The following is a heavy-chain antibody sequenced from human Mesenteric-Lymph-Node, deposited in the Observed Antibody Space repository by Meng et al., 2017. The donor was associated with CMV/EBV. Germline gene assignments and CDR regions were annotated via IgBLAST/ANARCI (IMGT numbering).Heavy chain of an antibody. D-gene: IGHD2-21*01. CDR3: AKDRLANWFDP. CDR2: IQYDGSNK. CDR1: GFSFSSYA. Sequence: GGSLRLSCVASGFSFSSYAMHWVRQAPGKGLEWVAFIQYDGSNKYYADSVKGRFTISRDNPNYTLYLQMNSLRSEDTAVYYCAKDRLANWFDPWGQGTRVTVSS. J-gene: IGHJ5*02. V-gene: IGHV3-30*02.